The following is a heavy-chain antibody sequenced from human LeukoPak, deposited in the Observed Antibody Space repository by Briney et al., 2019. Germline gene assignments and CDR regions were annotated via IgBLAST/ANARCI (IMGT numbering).Heavy chain of an antibody. CDR3: ARGLWFESHGAFDI. V-gene: IGHV3-53*01. J-gene: IGHJ3*02. CDR2: IYSGGIT. D-gene: IGHD3-10*01. CDR1: GFTVSSNY. Sequence: PGGSLRLSCAASGFTVSSNYMTWVRQAPGKGLEWVSVIYSGGITYYADSVKGRFTISRDNSKNTPYLQMDSLRAEDTAVYYCARGLWFESHGAFDIWGQGTMVTVSS.